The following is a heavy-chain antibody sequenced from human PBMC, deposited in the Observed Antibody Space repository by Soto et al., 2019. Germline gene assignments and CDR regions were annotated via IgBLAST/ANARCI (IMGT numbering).Heavy chain of an antibody. CDR1: GGTFSSYA. Sequence: QVQLVQSGAEVKKPGSSVKVSCKASGGTFSSYAISWVRQAPGQGLEWMGGIIPIFGTANYAQKFQGRVTITADESTSTAYMELSSLRSEDTAVYYCARTPFGRIAVAGQHYYYYGMDVWGQGTTVTVSS. J-gene: IGHJ6*02. D-gene: IGHD6-19*01. V-gene: IGHV1-69*01. CDR3: ARTPFGRIAVAGQHYYYYGMDV. CDR2: IIPIFGTA.